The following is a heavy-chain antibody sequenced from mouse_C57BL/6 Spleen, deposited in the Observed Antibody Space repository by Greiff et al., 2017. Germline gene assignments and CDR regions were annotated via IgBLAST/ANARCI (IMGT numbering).Heavy chain of an antibody. D-gene: IGHD3-2*02. J-gene: IGHJ4*01. CDR3: ARQTAQDAMDY. Sequence: VKLVESGPGLVAPSQSLSITCTVSGFSLTSYGVDWVRQSSGKGLEWLGVIWGVGSTNYNSALKSRLSISKDNSKSQVFLKMNSLQTDDTAMYYCARQTAQDAMDYWGQGTSVTVSS. CDR2: IWGVGST. CDR1: GFSLTSYG. V-gene: IGHV2-6*01.